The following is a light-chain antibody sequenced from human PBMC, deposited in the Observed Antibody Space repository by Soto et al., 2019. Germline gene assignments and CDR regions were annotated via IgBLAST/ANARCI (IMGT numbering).Light chain of an antibody. CDR3: SSYTGSSTYV. CDR1: SSDVSGYNY. J-gene: IGLJ1*01. V-gene: IGLV2-14*01. Sequence: QSALTQPASVSGSPGQSITISCTGTSSDVSGYNYVSWYQQHPGKAPKLMIYDVSNRPSGVSNRFSGSKSGNTASLTISGLQAEDEGDYYCSSYTGSSTYVFGSGTKVTVL. CDR2: DVS.